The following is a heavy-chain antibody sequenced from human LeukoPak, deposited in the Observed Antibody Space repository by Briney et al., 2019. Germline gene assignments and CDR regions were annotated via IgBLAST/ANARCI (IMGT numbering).Heavy chain of an antibody. V-gene: IGHV3-74*01. CDR3: AKDWARFGSSGYYYFDY. J-gene: IGHJ4*02. D-gene: IGHD3-22*01. CDR2: IKTDGSIT. Sequence: GGSLRLSCAASGFSFSVYWMHWVRQAPGKGPVWVSRIKTDGSITDYADSVKGRFTISRDNSKNTLYLQMNSLRAEDTAVYYCAKDWARFGSSGYYYFDYWGQGTLVTVS. CDR1: GFSFSVYW.